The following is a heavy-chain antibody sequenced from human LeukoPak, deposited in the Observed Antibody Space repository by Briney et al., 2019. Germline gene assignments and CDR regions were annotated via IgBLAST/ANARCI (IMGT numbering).Heavy chain of an antibody. Sequence: GESLKISCKGSGYSLTTYWIGWVRQMPGKGLEWMGIIYPGDSDTRYSPSFQGQVTISADKSISTAYLQWSSLKASDTATYYCARRRTVAGPVDYWGQGTLITVSS. J-gene: IGHJ4*02. CDR2: IYPGDSDT. CDR1: GYSLTTYW. CDR3: ARRRTVAGPVDY. D-gene: IGHD6-19*01. V-gene: IGHV5-51*01.